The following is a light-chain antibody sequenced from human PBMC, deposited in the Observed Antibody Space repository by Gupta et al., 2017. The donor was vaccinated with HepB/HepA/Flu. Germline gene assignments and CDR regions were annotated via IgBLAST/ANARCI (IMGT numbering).Light chain of an antibody. Sequence: QSVLTQPPSASGTPGQRVTISCSGSSSNIGSNTVNWYQQLPGTAPKLLIYSNNQRPSGVPDRFSGSKSVTSASLAISGLQSDDEADYYCAAWDDSLNGWVFGGGTKLTVL. CDR3: AAWDDSLNGWV. J-gene: IGLJ3*02. CDR2: SNN. CDR1: SSNIGSNT. V-gene: IGLV1-44*01.